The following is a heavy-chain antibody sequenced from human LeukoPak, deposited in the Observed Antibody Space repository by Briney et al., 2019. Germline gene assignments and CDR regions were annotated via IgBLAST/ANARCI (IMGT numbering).Heavy chain of an antibody. J-gene: IGHJ4*02. CDR2: ISAYNGNT. CDR3: ARVGRPASYYFDY. D-gene: IGHD2-15*01. V-gene: IGHV1-18*01. CDR1: GYTFTSYG. Sequence: ASVKVSCKASGYTFTSYGISWVRQAPGQGLEWMGWISAYNGNTNYAQKLQGRVTITRDTSASTAYMELSSLRSEDTAVYYCARVGRPASYYFDYWGQGTLVTVSS.